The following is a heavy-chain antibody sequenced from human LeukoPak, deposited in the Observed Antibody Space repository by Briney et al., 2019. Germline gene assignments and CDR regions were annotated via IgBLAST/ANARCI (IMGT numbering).Heavy chain of an antibody. CDR2: IIPIFGTA. V-gene: IGHV1-69*13. CDR3: ARDSSGYSRALDY. J-gene: IGHJ4*02. Sequence: ASVKVSCKASGGTFSSYAISWVRQAPGQGLEWMGGIIPIFGTANYAQKFQGRVTITADESTSTAYMELSSLRSEDTAVYYCARDSSGYSRALDYWGQGTLVTVSS. CDR1: GGTFSSYA. D-gene: IGHD3-22*01.